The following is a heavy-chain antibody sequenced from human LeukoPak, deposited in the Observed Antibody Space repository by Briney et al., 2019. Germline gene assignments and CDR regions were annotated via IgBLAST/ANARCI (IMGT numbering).Heavy chain of an antibody. Sequence: SETLSLTCTVSGGSISSYYWSWIRQPPGKGLEWIGYIYYSGSTNYNPSLKSRVTISVDTSKNQFSLKLSSVTAADTAVYYCARVWDSSGYYPSYYYGMDVWGQGTTVTISS. V-gene: IGHV4-59*01. CDR1: GGSISSYY. D-gene: IGHD3-22*01. J-gene: IGHJ6*02. CDR3: ARVWDSSGYYPSYYYGMDV. CDR2: IYYSGST.